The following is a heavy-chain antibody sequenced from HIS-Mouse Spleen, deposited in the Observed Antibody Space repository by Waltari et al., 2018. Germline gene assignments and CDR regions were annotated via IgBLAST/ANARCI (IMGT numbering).Heavy chain of an antibody. CDR1: GCTFSTYG. J-gene: IGHJ3*02. CDR2: ISYDGSNK. D-gene: IGHD4-17*01. Sequence: QVQLVESGGGVVQPGRSLGLSCEASGCTFSTYGMHWVRQAPGKGLEWVAVISYDGSNKYYADSVKGRFTISRDNSKNTLYLQMNSLRAEDTVVYYCAKGGSTTVTAFDIWGQGTMVTVSS. CDR3: AKGGSTTVTAFDI. V-gene: IGHV3-30*18.